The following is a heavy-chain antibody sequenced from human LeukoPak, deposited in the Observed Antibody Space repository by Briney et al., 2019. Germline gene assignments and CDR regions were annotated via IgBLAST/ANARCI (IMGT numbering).Heavy chain of an antibody. CDR3: MRQRTGTRGYDDY. Sequence: GESLQISCKGSGYSFTNYWIGWVRQMPGKGLEWMGIIYPGDSDTRYSPSFQGQVTISADKSISTAYLQWSSLKASDTAMFYCMRQRTGTRGYDDYWGQGTLVTVSS. D-gene: IGHD1-7*01. V-gene: IGHV5-51*01. CDR1: GYSFTNYW. J-gene: IGHJ4*02. CDR2: IYPGDSDT.